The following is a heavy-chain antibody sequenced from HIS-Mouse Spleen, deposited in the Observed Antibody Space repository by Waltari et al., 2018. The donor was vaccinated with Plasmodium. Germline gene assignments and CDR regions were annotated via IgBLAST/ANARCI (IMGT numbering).Heavy chain of an antibody. CDR3: ARKTYSSSSAKYYYYGRDV. CDR1: GFSLSNSGML. CDR2: LDWDDDK. D-gene: IGHD6-6*01. J-gene: IGHJ6*02. V-gene: IGHV2-70*11. Sequence: RESGPALVKPTHTLTLTCTFPGFSLSNSGMLVCSHRQPPGNPLEWLARLDWDDDKYYRTSLKTRLTIPKETSKHQVVLTMTNMDPVDTATYYCARKTYSSSSAKYYYYGRDVWGQGTTVTVSS.